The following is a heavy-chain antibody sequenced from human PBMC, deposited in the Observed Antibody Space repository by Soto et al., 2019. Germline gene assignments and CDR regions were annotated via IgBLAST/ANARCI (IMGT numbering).Heavy chain of an antibody. CDR2: LDQDGSER. D-gene: IGHD3-16*01. Sequence: EVQLVESGGGLVQPGGSLRLSCAASGFTFSTYWMTWVRRPPGKGLEWVANLDQDGSERYYVESVRGRFTISRDNAKNSLYLQMNSLRAEDTAVYYCVCGGNFFVDWGQGTLVTVSP. CDR1: GFTFSTYW. CDR3: VCGGNFFVD. V-gene: IGHV3-7*01. J-gene: IGHJ4*02.